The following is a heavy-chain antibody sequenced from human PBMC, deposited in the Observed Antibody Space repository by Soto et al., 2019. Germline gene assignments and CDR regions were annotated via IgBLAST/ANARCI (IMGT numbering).Heavy chain of an antibody. Sequence: GGSLRLSCAASGLTINRFHMTWVRQAPEKGLEWVSVIYSGGSTYYADSVKGRFTISRDNSKNTLYLQMNSLRAEDTAVYYCARWASSSDVWGQGTTVTVSS. D-gene: IGHD6-6*01. V-gene: IGHV3-53*01. J-gene: IGHJ6*02. CDR1: GLTINRFH. CDR2: IYSGGST. CDR3: ARWASSSDV.